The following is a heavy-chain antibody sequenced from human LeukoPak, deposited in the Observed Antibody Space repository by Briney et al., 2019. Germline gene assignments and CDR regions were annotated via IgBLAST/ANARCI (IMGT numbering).Heavy chain of an antibody. J-gene: IGHJ4*02. D-gene: IGHD3-22*01. CDR3: AKGGYYDSSGYSSPFDY. CDR2: ISWNSGSI. Sequence: GGSLRLSCAASGFTFDDYAMHWVRQAPGKGLEWVSGISWNSGSIGYADSVKGRFTISRDNAKNSLYLQMNSLRAEDTALYYCAKGGYYDSSGYSSPFDYWGQGTLVTVSS. V-gene: IGHV3-9*01. CDR1: GFTFDDYA.